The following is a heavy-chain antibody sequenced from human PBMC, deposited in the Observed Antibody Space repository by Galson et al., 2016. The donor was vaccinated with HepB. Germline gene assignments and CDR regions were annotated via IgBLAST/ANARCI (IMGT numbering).Heavy chain of an antibody. V-gene: IGHV3-23*01. CDR3: AKERLVRRIFDH. D-gene: IGHD1-1*01. CDR2: ISTRRTT. Sequence: SLRLSCAASGFVFPNFGLSWVRKAPGKGLEWVASISTRRTTYYSDSVQGRFTISRDNSNNTLYLQMNGLRAEDTAVYYCAKERLVRRIFDHWGQGTLLTVSS. CDR1: GFVFPNFG. J-gene: IGHJ4*02.